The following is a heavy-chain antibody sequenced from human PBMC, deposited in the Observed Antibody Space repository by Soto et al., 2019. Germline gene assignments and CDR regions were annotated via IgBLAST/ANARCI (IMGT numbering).Heavy chain of an antibody. V-gene: IGHV4-31*11. J-gene: IGHJ5*02. CDR2: NNNRADT. D-gene: IGHD6-19*01. CDR3: ARGGSGWKTLNWFEP. CDR1: GASIDNNGYS. Sequence: PSETLSLTCAVSGASIDNNGYSWTCIRQHPGKGLEWIGTNNNRADTYYYPSRTSRLTISLDTSQNHFSLRLNAVTAADTAIYYCARGGSGWKTLNWFEPWGQGIMGAVAS.